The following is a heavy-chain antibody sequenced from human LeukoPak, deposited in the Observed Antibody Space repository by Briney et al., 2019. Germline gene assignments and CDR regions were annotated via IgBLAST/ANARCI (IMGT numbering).Heavy chain of an antibody. J-gene: IGHJ4*02. CDR2: INPNSGGT. CDR3: ARSLSPHSGSSQFDY. D-gene: IGHD1-26*01. CDR1: GYTFTGYY. V-gene: IGHV1-2*04. Sequence: ASVKVSCKASGYTFTGYYMHWVRQAPGQGLEWMGWINPNSGGTNYAQKFQGWVTMTRDTSISTAYMELSRLRSDDTAVYYCARSLSPHSGSSQFDYWGQGTLVTVSS.